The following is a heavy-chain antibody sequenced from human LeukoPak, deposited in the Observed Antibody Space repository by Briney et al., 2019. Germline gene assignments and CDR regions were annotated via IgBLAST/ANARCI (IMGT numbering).Heavy chain of an antibody. V-gene: IGHV3-48*03. CDR1: GFTFRNYE. J-gene: IGHJ4*02. D-gene: IGHD3-9*01. Sequence: GGSLRLSCAASGFTFRNYEMNWVRQAPGKGLEWVSHVSTSGSAIYYADSVKGPFTVSRDNAKNSLFLPMNSLRAEDTALYYCARGHYDILTGNYKWTPDYWGQGTLVTVSS. CDR3: ARGHYDILTGNYKWTPDY. CDR2: VSTSGSAI.